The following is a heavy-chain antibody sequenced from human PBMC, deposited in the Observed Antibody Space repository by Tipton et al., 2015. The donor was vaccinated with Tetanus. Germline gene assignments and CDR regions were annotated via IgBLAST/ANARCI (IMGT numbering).Heavy chain of an antibody. D-gene: IGHD6-13*01. CDR1: GSSMSSYY. Sequence: TLSLTCPVSGSSMSSYYWSWIRQTPGKRLEWIGEIHRGGSTNYNPSLKSRVSMSVDTAKNRFSLTLTSVTAADMAVYYCARSISAGSVWPYEHWGQGTLVTVSS. CDR3: ARSISAGSVWPYEH. V-gene: IGHV4-59*04. J-gene: IGHJ4*02. CDR2: IHRGGST.